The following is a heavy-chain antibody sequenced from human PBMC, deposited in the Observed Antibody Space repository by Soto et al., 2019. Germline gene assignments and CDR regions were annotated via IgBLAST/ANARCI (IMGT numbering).Heavy chain of an antibody. V-gene: IGHV1-18*01. CDR2: ISAYNGNT. CDR1: GYTFTSYG. D-gene: IGHD2-15*01. CDR3: AGDLVVAAIFRSGWFDP. Sequence: QVQLVQSGAEVKKPGASVKVSCKASGYTFTSYGISWVRQAPGQGLEWMGWISAYNGNTNYAQKLQGRVTMTTDTSTSTAYTELRSLRSDDTAVYYCAGDLVVAAIFRSGWFDPWGQGTLVTVSS. J-gene: IGHJ5*02.